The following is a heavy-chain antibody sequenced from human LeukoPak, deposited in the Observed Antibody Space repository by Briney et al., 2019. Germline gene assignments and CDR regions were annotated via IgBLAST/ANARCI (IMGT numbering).Heavy chain of an antibody. D-gene: IGHD5-24*01. J-gene: IGHJ3*02. CDR1: GGSISRGRYY. V-gene: IGHV4-61*02. CDR2: IYTSGST. CDR3: ARVPRWLQLRDAFDI. Sequence: SETLSLTCTASGGSISRGRYYWGWLGQPAGRGGEWVGRIYTSGSTNYNPSLQRRVTISVDTSKNQFSLQLSSVTAADTAVYYCARVPRWLQLRDAFDIWGQGTMVTVSS.